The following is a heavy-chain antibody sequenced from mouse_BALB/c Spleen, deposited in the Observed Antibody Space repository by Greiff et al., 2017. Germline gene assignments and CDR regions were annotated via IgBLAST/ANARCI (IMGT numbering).Heavy chain of an antibody. CDR1: GYTFTDYY. V-gene: IGHV1-77*01. CDR3: ARWGTTVVAPAY. D-gene: IGHD1-1*01. J-gene: IGHJ3*01. Sequence: QVQLKESGAELARPGASVKLSCKASGYTFTDYYINWVKQRTGQGLEWIGEIYPGSGNTYYNEKFKGKATLTADKSSSTAYMQLSSLTSEDSAVYFCARWGTTVVAPAYWGQGTLVTVSA. CDR2: IYPGSGNT.